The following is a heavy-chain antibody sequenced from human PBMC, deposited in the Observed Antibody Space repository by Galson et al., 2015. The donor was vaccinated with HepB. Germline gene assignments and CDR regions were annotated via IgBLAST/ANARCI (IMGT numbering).Heavy chain of an antibody. CDR1: GFTFSSYW. Sequence: SLRLSCAASGFTFSSYWMSWVRQAPGKGLEWVANIKQDGSEKYYVDSVKGRFTISRDNAKNSLYLQMNSLRAEDTAVYYCARDPTTGYSSSWYYFDYWGQGTLVTVSS. CDR3: ARDPTTGYSSSWYYFDY. D-gene: IGHD6-13*01. V-gene: IGHV3-7*01. J-gene: IGHJ4*02. CDR2: IKQDGSEK.